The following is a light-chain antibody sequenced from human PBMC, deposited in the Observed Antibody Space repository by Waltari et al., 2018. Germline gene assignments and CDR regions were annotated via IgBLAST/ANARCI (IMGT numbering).Light chain of an antibody. Sequence: QSALTQPASVSGSPGQSITISCTATSSDVGGYNYVSWYQQHPGKAPKLRIYEVSKRPSGVSNRVSGSKSGNTASLTISGLQAEDEADYYCSSYTSSSTPYVFGTGTKVTVL. V-gene: IGLV2-14*01. CDR1: SSDVGGYNY. CDR2: EVS. CDR3: SSYTSSSTPYV. J-gene: IGLJ1*01.